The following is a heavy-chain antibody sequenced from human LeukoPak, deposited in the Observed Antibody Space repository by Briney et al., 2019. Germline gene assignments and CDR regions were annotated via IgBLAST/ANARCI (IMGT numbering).Heavy chain of an antibody. J-gene: IGHJ4*02. D-gene: IGHD6-19*01. Sequence: GGSLRLSCVASGFMFSSHNMNWVRQAPGKGLEWISYLSSSGSTIYYEDSVQGRFTISRDNAKKSLYLQMDSLRAEDTAVYYCARANGWYLRNYFDYWGQGILVSVSS. CDR3: ARANGWYLRNYFDY. V-gene: IGHV3-48*01. CDR1: GFMFSSHN. CDR2: LSSSGSTI.